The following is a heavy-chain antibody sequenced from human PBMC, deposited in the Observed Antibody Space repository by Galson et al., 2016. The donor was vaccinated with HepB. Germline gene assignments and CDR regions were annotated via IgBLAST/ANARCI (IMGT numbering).Heavy chain of an antibody. V-gene: IGHV5-51*01. CDR2: IYPGDSDT. Sequence: QSGAEVKKPGESLKISCKGSRNTFTDHWIGRVRQRPGKGLEWMGIIYPGDSDTRYSPSFQGQVTISADKSSRYAYLQWSSLKASDTAMYYCVRRGDGYDFDLWGQGTLVTVSS. D-gene: IGHD5-24*01. CDR3: VRRGDGYDFDL. CDR1: RNTFTDHW. J-gene: IGHJ4*02.